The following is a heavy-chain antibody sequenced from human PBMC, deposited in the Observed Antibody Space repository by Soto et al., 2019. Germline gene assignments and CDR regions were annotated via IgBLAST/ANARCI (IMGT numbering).Heavy chain of an antibody. CDR2: VNAYNGNT. CDR1: GYTFTSYG. V-gene: IGHV1-18*01. J-gene: IGHJ4*02. D-gene: IGHD6-19*01. Sequence: QVQLVQSGAEVKKPGASVKVSCKASGYTFTSYGISWVRQAPGQGLEWMGWVNAYNGNTNYAQKFQGRVTMTTDTSTSTAYMDLRSLISDDTAVYCGAREAVSGRTGFHYWGQGTLVTVSS. CDR3: AREAVSGRTGFHY.